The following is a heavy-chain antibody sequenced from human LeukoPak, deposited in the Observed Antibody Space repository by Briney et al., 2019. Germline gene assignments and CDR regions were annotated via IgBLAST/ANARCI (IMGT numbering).Heavy chain of an antibody. CDR3: ARVADFASFDY. V-gene: IGHV3-13*01. CDR2: IGTAGDT. J-gene: IGHJ4*02. D-gene: IGHD3-3*01. CDR1: GFTFSSYD. Sequence: PGGSLRPSCAASGFTFSSYDMHWVRQATGKGLEWVSAIGTAGDTYYPGSVKGRFTISRENAKNSLYLQMNSLRAEDTAVYYCARVADFASFDYWGQGTLVTVSS.